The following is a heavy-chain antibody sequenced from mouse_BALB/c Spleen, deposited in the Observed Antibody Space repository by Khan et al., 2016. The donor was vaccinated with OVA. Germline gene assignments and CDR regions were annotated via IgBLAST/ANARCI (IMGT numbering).Heavy chain of an antibody. CDR2: VSTGGTYT. CDR3: ARPPFATAWYFDV. CDR1: GFTFSDYA. D-gene: IGHD1-2*01. V-gene: IGHV5-9-3*01. Sequence: EVELVESGGGLVKPGGSLKLSCAASGFTFSDYAMSWVRQTPEKRLEWVATVSTGGTYTYFPDSVKGRFTISRDNAKNTLYLQMNSLRSEDSAMYYCARPPFATAWYFDVWGAVTTVTVSS. J-gene: IGHJ1*01.